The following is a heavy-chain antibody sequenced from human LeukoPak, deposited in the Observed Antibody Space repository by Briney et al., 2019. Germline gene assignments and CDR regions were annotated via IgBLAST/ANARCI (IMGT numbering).Heavy chain of an antibody. Sequence: PGRSLRLSCAASGFTFSSYSMNWVRQAPGKGLEWVSSISSSSSYIYYADSVKGRFTISRDNAKNSLYLQMNSLRAEDTAVYYCARDGMEFQAVVPAAIGVGNWFDPWGQGTLVTVSS. CDR2: ISSSSSYI. D-gene: IGHD2-2*01. CDR1: GFTFSSYS. V-gene: IGHV3-21*01. J-gene: IGHJ5*02. CDR3: ARDGMEFQAVVPAAIGVGNWFDP.